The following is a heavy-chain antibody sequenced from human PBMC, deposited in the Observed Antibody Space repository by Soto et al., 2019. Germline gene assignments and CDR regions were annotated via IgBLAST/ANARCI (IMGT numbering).Heavy chain of an antibody. CDR2: INHSGST. Sequence: SETLSLTCAVYGGSFSGYYWSWIRQPPGKGLEWIGEINHSGSTNYNPSLKSRVTISVDTSKNQFSLKLSSVTAVDTAVYYFAREKRLDGIAALLDYMDVWGKGTTVTVSS. D-gene: IGHD6-13*01. CDR1: GGSFSGYY. V-gene: IGHV4-34*01. CDR3: AREKRLDGIAALLDYMDV. J-gene: IGHJ6*03.